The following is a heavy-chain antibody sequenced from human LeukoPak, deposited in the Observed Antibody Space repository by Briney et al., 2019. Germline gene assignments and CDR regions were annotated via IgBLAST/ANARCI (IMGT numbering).Heavy chain of an antibody. D-gene: IGHD2-15*01. CDR2: ISNKPNNYAT. V-gene: IGHV3-73*01. CDR3: IRGYCSGSSCFTDA. Sequence: LSGGSLSLSCAASGFTFSDSAVHWVRQAPGGGLEWVGRISNKPNNYATTYVASMKGRFTISRDDSKNTAYLHMNSLKIEDTAVYYCIRGYCSGSSCFTDAWGKGTTVIVSS. J-gene: IGHJ6*04. CDR1: GFTFSDSA.